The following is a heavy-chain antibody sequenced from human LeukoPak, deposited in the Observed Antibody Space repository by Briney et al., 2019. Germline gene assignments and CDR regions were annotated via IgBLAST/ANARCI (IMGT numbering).Heavy chain of an antibody. CDR2: ISAYNGNT. CDR3: ARDQGTRGSYYPFDY. D-gene: IGHD1-26*01. V-gene: IGHV1-18*01. CDR1: GYTFTSYG. J-gene: IGHJ4*02. Sequence: ASVKVSCKASGYTFTSYGISWVRQAPGQGREWMGWISAYNGNTNYEQKLQGRVTMTTDTSTSRGSMELRRLRSDDTAVYYCARDQGTRGSYYPFDYWGQGNLVTVSS.